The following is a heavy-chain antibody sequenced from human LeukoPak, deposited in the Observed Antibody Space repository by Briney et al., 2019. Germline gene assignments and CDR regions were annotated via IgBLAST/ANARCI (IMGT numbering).Heavy chain of an antibody. CDR1: GGSISSYY. CDR2: IYYSGST. Sequence: SETLSLTCTVSGGSISSYYWSWIRQPPGKGLEWLGYIYYSGSTNYNPSLKSRVTISVDTSKNQFSLKLSSVTAADTAVYYCARGRIAAAGTGPYYYGMDVWGQGTTVTVSS. CDR3: ARGRIAAAGTGPYYYGMDV. J-gene: IGHJ6*02. D-gene: IGHD6-13*01. V-gene: IGHV4-59*01.